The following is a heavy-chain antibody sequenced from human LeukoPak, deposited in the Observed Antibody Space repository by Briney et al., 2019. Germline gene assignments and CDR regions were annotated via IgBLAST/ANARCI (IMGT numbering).Heavy chain of an antibody. CDR3: ARDKRGSSCYDY. J-gene: IGHJ4*02. CDR2: IYYSAST. CDR1: GGSISSYY. V-gene: IGHV4-59*01. Sequence: SETLSLICTVSGGSISSYYWSWIRQPPGRGLGWIGYIYYSASTKYNPSLESRVSMSVDTSKNQFSLRLSSVTAADTAVYYCARDKRGSSCYDYWGQGTLVTVSS. D-gene: IGHD2-2*01.